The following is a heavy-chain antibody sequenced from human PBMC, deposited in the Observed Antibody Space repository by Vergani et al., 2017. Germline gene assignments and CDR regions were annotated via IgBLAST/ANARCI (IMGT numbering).Heavy chain of an antibody. CDR1: GYTFTGYY. CDR2: INPNSGGT. V-gene: IGHV1-2*04. CDR3: AREGGLGYCSCTSCSNWYLDL. D-gene: IGHD2-2*01. Sequence: QVQLVQSGAEVKKPGASVKVSCKASGYTFTGYYMHWVRQAPGQGLEWMGWINPNSGGTNYAQKFQGWVTMTRDTSISTAYMELSRLRSDDTAVYYCAREGGLGYCSCTSCSNWYLDLWGRGTLVTVSS. J-gene: IGHJ2*01.